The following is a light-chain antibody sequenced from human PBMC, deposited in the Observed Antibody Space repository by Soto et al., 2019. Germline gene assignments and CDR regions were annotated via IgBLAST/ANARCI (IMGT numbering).Light chain of an antibody. J-gene: IGLJ1*01. CDR3: CSYAGSSFYV. V-gene: IGLV2-23*01. CDR1: SSDVGSYNL. CDR2: EGS. Sequence: QSALTQPASLSGSPGQSITISCTGTSSDVGSYNLVSWYQQHPGKAPKLMIYEGSKRPSGVSNRFSGSKSGNTASLTISGLQAEDEADYYCCSYAGSSFYVFGTGTKVTAL.